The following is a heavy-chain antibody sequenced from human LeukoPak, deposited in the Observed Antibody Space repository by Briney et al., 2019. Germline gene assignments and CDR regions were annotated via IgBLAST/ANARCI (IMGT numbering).Heavy chain of an antibody. V-gene: IGHV1-69*04. D-gene: IGHD3-9*01. CDR1: GGTFSSYA. J-gene: IGHJ6*02. CDR2: IIPILGIA. Sequence: VASVKVSCKASGGTFSSYAISWVRQAPGQGLEWMGRIIPILGIANYAQKFQGRVTITADKSTSTAYMELSSLRSEDTAVYYCARGLTGHGMDVWGQGTTVTVSS. CDR3: ARGLTGHGMDV.